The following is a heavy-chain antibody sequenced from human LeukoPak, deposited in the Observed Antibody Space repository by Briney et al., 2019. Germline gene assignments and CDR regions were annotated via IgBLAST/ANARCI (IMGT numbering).Heavy chain of an antibody. D-gene: IGHD3-10*01. CDR2: ISSSSSTI. CDR1: GFTFSSYS. V-gene: IGHV3-48*04. Sequence: PGGSLRLSCAASGFTFSSYSMNWVRQAPGKGLEWVSYISSSSSTIYYADSVKGRFTISRDNAKNTLYLQMNSLRVEDTAVYYCARGPPDGSGSYYPGAYWGQGTLVTVSS. J-gene: IGHJ4*02. CDR3: ARGPPDGSGSYYPGAY.